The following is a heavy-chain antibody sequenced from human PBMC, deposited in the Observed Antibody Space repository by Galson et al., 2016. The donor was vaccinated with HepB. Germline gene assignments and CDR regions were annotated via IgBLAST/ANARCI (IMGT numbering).Heavy chain of an antibody. D-gene: IGHD2-2*02. V-gene: IGHV1-46*01. CDR3: ARGSGDCSSVSCYRPDYYYAMDV. CDR1: GYIFINYY. Sequence: SVKVSCKASGYIFINYYIHWVRQAPGQGLEWVGVFNPSGGTTSSAQKFQGRVTMTRDTSTSTVYLQLSGLKSEDAAVYYCARGSGDCSSVSCYRPDYYYAMDVWGQGTTVTVSS. CDR2: FNPSGGTT. J-gene: IGHJ6*02.